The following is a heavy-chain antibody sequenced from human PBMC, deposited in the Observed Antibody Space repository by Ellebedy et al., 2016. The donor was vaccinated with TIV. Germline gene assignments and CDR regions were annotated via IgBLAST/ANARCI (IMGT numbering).Heavy chain of an antibody. V-gene: IGHV3-48*04. Sequence: GGSLRLSXAASGFTFSSYSMNWVRQAPGKGLEWVSYISNSGTTIYYADSVKGRFTISRDNAKKSLYMQMNSLRAEDTAVYYCAPHSSGYYYEGYWGQGTLVTVSA. J-gene: IGHJ4*02. D-gene: IGHD3-22*01. CDR1: GFTFSSYS. CDR3: APHSSGYYYEGY. CDR2: ISNSGTTI.